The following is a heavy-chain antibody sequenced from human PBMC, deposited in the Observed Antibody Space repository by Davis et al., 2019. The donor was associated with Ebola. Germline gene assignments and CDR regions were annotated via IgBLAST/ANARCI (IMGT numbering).Heavy chain of an antibody. CDR3: AKDGSISDQKSGELDY. Sequence: AASVKVSCKASGYTFTGYYIHWVRQAPGQGLGWMGWINPNSGGTNYAQKFQGRVTMTRDTSISTAYMELSRLRSDDTAVYYCAKDGSISDQKSGELDYWGQGPLVTVSS. J-gene: IGHJ4*02. D-gene: IGHD7-27*01. V-gene: IGHV1-2*02. CDR2: INPNSGGT. CDR1: GYTFTGYY.